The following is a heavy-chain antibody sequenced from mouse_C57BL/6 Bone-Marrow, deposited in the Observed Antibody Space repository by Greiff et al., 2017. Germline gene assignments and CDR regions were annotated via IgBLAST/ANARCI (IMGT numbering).Heavy chain of an antibody. D-gene: IGHD2-3*01. CDR2: INPNNGGT. J-gene: IGHJ2*01. V-gene: IGHV1-26*01. CDR1: GYTFTDYY. Sequence: EVKLQESGPELVKPGASVKISCKASGYTFTDYYMNWVKQSHGKSLEWIGDINPNNGGTSYNQKFKGKATLTVDKSSRTAYMESRSLTSEDSAVYDWARKDGGDYFDYWGQGTTLTVSS. CDR3: ARKDGGDYFDY.